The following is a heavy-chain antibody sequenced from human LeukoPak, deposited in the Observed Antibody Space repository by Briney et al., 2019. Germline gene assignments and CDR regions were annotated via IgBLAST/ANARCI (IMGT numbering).Heavy chain of an antibody. CDR3: ARDPPTDSSGYVFDP. V-gene: IGHV1-18*01. CDR1: GYTFNNYG. CDR2: ISTYSGNT. D-gene: IGHD3-22*01. Sequence: ASVKVSCKTSGYTFNNYGITWVRQAPGQGLEWMGWISTYSGNTNYAQNLQGRVTMTTDTSTSTVYMELSSLRSEDTAVYYCARDPPTDSSGYVFDPWGQGTLVTVSS. J-gene: IGHJ5*02.